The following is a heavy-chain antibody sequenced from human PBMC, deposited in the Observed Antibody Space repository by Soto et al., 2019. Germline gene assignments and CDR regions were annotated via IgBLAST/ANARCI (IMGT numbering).Heavy chain of an antibody. V-gene: IGHV4-34*01. Sequence: LSLTCAVYGGSFSGYYWSWIRQPPGKGLEWIGEINHSGSTNYNPSLKSRVTISVDTSKNQFSLKLSSVAAADTAVYYCARAARRDFDYWGQGTLVTVSS. J-gene: IGHJ4*02. D-gene: IGHD6-6*01. CDR1: GGSFSGYY. CDR3: ARAARRDFDY. CDR2: INHSGST.